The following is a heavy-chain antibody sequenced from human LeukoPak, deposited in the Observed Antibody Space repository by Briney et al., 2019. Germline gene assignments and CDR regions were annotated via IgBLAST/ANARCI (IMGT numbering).Heavy chain of an antibody. CDR1: GGSISSGGYY. V-gene: IGHV4-31*03. J-gene: IGHJ4*02. CDR3: ARAYYDSCGYYRHFDY. Sequence: TLSLTCTVSGGSISSGGYYWSWIRQHPGKGLEWIGYIYYSGSTYYNPSLKSRVTISVDTSKNHFSLKLSSVTAADTAIYYCARAYYDSCGYYRHFDYWGQGTLVTVSS. D-gene: IGHD3-22*01. CDR2: IYYSGST.